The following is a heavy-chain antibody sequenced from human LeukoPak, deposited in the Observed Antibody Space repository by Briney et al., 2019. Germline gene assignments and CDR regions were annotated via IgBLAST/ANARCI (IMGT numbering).Heavy chain of an antibody. Sequence: QPGGSLRLSCAASGFTFSSYWMSWVRQAPGKGLEWLANIKQDGSEKYYVDSVKGRFTISRDNPKNSLYLQMNSLRAEDTAVYYCARYSGNYRAFDFWGQGTMVTVSS. CDR3: ARYSGNYRAFDF. CDR1: GFTFSSYW. D-gene: IGHD1-26*01. J-gene: IGHJ3*01. CDR2: IKQDGSEK. V-gene: IGHV3-7*05.